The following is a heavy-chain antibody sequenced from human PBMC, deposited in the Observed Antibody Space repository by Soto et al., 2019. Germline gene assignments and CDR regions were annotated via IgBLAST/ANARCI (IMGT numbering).Heavy chain of an antibody. J-gene: IGHJ4*02. CDR3: ARDSFYTPIIRLGELSLGLSFDY. Sequence: ASVKVSCKASGYTFTSYYMHWVRQAPGQGLEWMGIINPSGGSTSYAQKFQGRVTMTRDTSTSTVYMELSSLGSEDTAVYYCARDSFYTPIIRLGELSLGLSFDYWGQGTLVTVSS. CDR2: INPSGGST. V-gene: IGHV1-46*01. CDR1: GYTFTSYY. D-gene: IGHD3-16*02.